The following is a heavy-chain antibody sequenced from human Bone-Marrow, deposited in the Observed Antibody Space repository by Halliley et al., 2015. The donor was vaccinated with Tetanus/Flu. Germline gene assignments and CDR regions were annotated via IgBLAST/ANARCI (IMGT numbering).Heavy chain of an antibody. Sequence: TLSLTCTVSGGSISSGGYYWSWIRQLPGKGLEWLGHIYYSGTTYYNPSLKSRVSISVDTSQNQFSLNLISVTAADTAVYYCARGDFWGGVGALDPWGQGTLVTVSS. CDR3: ARGDFWGGVGALDP. J-gene: IGHJ5*02. CDR1: GGSISSGGYY. V-gene: IGHV4-31*03. CDR2: IYYSGTT. D-gene: IGHD3-3*01.